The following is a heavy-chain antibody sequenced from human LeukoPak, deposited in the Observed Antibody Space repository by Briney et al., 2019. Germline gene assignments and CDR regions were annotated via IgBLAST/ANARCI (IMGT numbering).Heavy chain of an antibody. Sequence: GGSLRLSCAASGFTFSSYWLHWVRQAPGKGLVWVSRINSDGSSITYADSVKGRFTISRDNAKNTLYLQMNSLRVEDTAVCYCAREGRVSGYDFDCWGQGTLVTVSS. V-gene: IGHV3-74*03. CDR2: INSDGSSI. D-gene: IGHD5-12*01. J-gene: IGHJ4*02. CDR3: AREGRVSGYDFDC. CDR1: GFTFSSYW.